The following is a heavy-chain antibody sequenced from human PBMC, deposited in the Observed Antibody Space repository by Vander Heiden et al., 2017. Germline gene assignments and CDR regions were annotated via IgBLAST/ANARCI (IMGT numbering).Heavy chain of an antibody. CDR2: VSRGGDST. D-gene: IGHD1-26*01. V-gene: IGHV3-23*01. J-gene: IGHJ3*02. CDR1: GFSSNTYT. Sequence: EVHLLESVGGLVQPGGSPRLSCVASGFSSNTYTMSWVRQAPGKGLEWVSGVSRGGDSTYYADSVKGRLTISRDNSKNTLYLQMNGLRAEDTAVYYCAKDANPRSESYVGVGYEGFDIWGHGTMVIVSS. CDR3: AKDANPRSESYVGVGYEGFDI.